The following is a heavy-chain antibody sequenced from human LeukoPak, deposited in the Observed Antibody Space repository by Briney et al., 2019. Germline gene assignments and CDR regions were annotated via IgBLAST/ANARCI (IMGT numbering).Heavy chain of an antibody. D-gene: IGHD3-10*01. V-gene: IGHV4-30-4*01. CDR2: IYNSGST. J-gene: IGHJ5*02. CDR1: DDSINSGDYY. CDR3: ARGHPYYYGSGRTPRNWFDP. Sequence: SETLSLTCTVSDDSINSGDYYWSWIRQPPGKGLEWIGNIYNSGSTFYNSSFKSRVTISVDTSKKQFSLKLSSVTAADTAVYYCARGHPYYYGSGRTPRNWFDPWGQGTLVTVSS.